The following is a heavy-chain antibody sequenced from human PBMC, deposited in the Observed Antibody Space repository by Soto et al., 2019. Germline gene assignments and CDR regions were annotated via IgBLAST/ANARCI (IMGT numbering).Heavy chain of an antibody. CDR1: GYSFTSYW. J-gene: IGHJ4*02. CDR3: ARKRYYYDSSGYYDY. V-gene: IGHV5-51*01. D-gene: IGHD3-22*01. CDR2: IYPGDSDT. Sequence: PGASLKISCQGSGYSFTSYWIGWVRQMPGKGLEWMGIIYPGDSDTRYSPSFQGQVTISADKSISTAYLQWSSLKASDTAMYYCARKRYYYDSSGYYDYWGQGTLVTVSS.